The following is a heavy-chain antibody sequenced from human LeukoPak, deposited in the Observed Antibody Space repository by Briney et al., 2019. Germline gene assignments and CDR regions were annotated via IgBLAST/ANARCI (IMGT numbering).Heavy chain of an antibody. J-gene: IGHJ4*02. CDR3: TTRSAVAGKGFDY. Sequence: GSLRLSCAASGFTFSSYGMHWVRQAPGKGLEWVAFIRYDGSNKYYADSVKGRFTISRDNSKNTLYLQMNSLKTEDTAVYYCTTRSAVAGKGFDYWGQGTLVTVSS. V-gene: IGHV3-30*02. CDR1: GFTFSSYG. D-gene: IGHD6-19*01. CDR2: IRYDGSNK.